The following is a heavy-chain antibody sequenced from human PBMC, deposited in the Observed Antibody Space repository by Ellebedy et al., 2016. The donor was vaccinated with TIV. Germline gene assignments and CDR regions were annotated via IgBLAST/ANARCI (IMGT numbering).Heavy chain of an antibody. J-gene: IGHJ4*02. D-gene: IGHD4-11*01. CDR3: VRDLTNPVTGDY. Sequence: AASVKVSCKASGDTFNNYAFSWVRQAPGQGPEWVGWINPDNGVTVYEQKLQGRVTITGDTSISTVYMELSSLRSDDTAIYYCVRDLTNPVTGDYWGQGTLVFVSS. V-gene: IGHV1-2*02. CDR1: GDTFNNYA. CDR2: INPDNGVT.